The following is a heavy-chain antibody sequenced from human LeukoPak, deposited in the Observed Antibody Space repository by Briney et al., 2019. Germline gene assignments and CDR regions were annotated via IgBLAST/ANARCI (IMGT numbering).Heavy chain of an antibody. Sequence: PGGSLRLSCAASGFTFDDYTMHWVRQAPGKGLEWVSLISWDGGSTYYADSVKGRFTISRDNAKNSLYLQMNSLRAEDTALYYCVLEEHSPLWGQGTLVTVSS. D-gene: IGHD6-6*01. CDR2: ISWDGGST. V-gene: IGHV3-43*01. CDR3: VLEEHSPL. CDR1: GFTFDDYT. J-gene: IGHJ4*02.